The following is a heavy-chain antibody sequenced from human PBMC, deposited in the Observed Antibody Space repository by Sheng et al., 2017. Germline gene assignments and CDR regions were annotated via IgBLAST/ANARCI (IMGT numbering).Heavy chain of an antibody. J-gene: IGHJ6*02. CDR1: GFTFSSYA. CDR2: ISYDGSNK. D-gene: IGHD4-17*01. V-gene: IGHV3-30*01. CDR3: ARGTTVTTDYYYGMDV. Sequence: AASGFTFSSYAMHWVRQAPGKGLEWVAVISYDGSNKYYADSVKGRFTISRDNSKNTLYLQMNSLRAEDTAVYYCARGTTVTTDYYYGMDVWGQGTTVTVSS.